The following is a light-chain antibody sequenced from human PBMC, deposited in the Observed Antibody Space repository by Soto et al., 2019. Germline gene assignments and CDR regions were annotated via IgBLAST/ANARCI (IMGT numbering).Light chain of an antibody. CDR2: AAS. CDR3: QQLYTYPFT. CDR1: QDISSY. J-gene: IGKJ3*01. Sequence: DIQLTQSPSFLSASVGDRVTITCRATQDISSYLAWYQQKPGKAPNLLIFAASTLQSGVPSRFSGSGSGTEFTLTISSLQPEDFATYYCQQLYTYPFTFGPGTKVDIK. V-gene: IGKV1-9*01.